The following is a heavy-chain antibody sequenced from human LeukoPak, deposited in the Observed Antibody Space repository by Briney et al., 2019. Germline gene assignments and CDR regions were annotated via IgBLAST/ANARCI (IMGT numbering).Heavy chain of an antibody. V-gene: IGHV3-21*01. CDR1: GFTFSSYS. CDR2: ISSSSSYI. Sequence: PGGSLRLSCAASGFTFSSYSMNWVRQAPGKGLEWVSSISSSSSYIYYADSVKGRFTISRDTAKNSLYLQMNRLRAEDTAVYYCARDRNTDFWSGYYTNYCDYWGQGTLVTVSS. J-gene: IGHJ4*02. D-gene: IGHD3-3*01. CDR3: ARDRNTDFWSGYYTNYCDY.